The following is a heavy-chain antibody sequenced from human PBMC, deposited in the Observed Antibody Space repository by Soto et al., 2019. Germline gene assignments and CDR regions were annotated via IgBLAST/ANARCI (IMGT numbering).Heavy chain of an antibody. CDR1: GFTFSSYG. CDR2: IWFDGSNK. D-gene: IGHD3-10*01. Sequence: QVQMVESGGGVVQPGRSLRLSCAASGFTFSSYGMHWVRQATGKGLEWVAIIWFDGSNKYYADSVKGRFTISRDNSKNTLYLQMNSLRTEDTAVYDCARVGSGSYYPDYWGQGTLVTVSS. V-gene: IGHV3-33*01. CDR3: ARVGSGSYYPDY. J-gene: IGHJ4*02.